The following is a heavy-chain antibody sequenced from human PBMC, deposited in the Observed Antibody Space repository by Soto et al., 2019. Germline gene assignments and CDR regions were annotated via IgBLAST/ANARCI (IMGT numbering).Heavy chain of an antibody. J-gene: IGHJ6*02. Sequence: EVQLLESGGGLVQPGGSLRLSCAASGFTFSSYAMSWVRQAPGKGLEWVSAISGSGGSTYYADSVKGRFTISRDNSKNTLYLQMNSLRAEDTAVYYCAKDTLNGILWHREGYYYGMDVWGQGTTVTVSS. D-gene: IGHD2-21*01. CDR1: GFTFSSYA. CDR3: AKDTLNGILWHREGYYYGMDV. CDR2: ISGSGGST. V-gene: IGHV3-23*01.